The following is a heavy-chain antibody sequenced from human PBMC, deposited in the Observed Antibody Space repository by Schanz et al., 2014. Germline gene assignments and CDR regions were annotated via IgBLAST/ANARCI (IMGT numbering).Heavy chain of an antibody. D-gene: IGHD2-21*01. CDR3: AKGQGAVINNWYFDL. CDR1: GFTFSNYG. V-gene: IGHV3-30*18. Sequence: QVQLVESGGGVVQPGRSLRLSCAASGFTFSNYGLHWVRQAPGKGLEWVTVISYDGNTKYYADSVKGRFTISRDNSMNTLSLQMNGLSADDTAIYYCAKGQGAVINNWYFDLWGRGTLVTVSS. J-gene: IGHJ2*01. CDR2: ISYDGNTK.